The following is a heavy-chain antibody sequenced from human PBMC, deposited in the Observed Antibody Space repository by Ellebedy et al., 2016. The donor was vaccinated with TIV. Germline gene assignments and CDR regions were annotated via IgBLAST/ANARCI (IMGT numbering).Heavy chain of an antibody. Sequence: GESLKISXVGPGFTFGDYWIHWVRQAPGKGLVWVSEIDSDGATTRYADSVKGRFTVSRDNAKNTLYLQMNSLRADDTAVYYCARDNAGVDYWGQGTLVIVSS. CDR3: ARDNAGVDY. D-gene: IGHD3-10*01. CDR1: GFTFGDYW. V-gene: IGHV3-74*01. CDR2: IDSDGATT. J-gene: IGHJ4*02.